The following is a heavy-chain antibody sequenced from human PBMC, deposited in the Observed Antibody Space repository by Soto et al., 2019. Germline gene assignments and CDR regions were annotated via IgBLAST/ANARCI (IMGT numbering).Heavy chain of an antibody. J-gene: IGHJ4*02. CDR3: VDVFTGSIFGY. CDR1: GVSIGTSGDY. D-gene: IGHD3-9*01. CDR2: VYRTGSV. Sequence: TLSLTCTVTGVSIGTSGDYWGWVRQPPGKGLEWIGSVYRTGSVYYNPSLYNPSLESRLSITVDTSKNQFSLELRSVTAADTAVYYCVDVFTGSIFGYWGQGTLVTVSS. V-gene: IGHV4-39*01.